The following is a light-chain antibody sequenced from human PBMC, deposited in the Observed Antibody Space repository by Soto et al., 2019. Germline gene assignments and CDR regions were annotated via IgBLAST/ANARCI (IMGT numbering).Light chain of an antibody. Sequence: EILLTQSPGTLSLSPGERAIFSCRASQSVSSTYLAWYQQKPGQAPRLLIYGASTRATGISARFSGSGSGTEFTLTISSLQSEDFAVYYCQQYNDNWPTFGQGTKVDIK. CDR1: QSVSSTY. CDR2: GAS. CDR3: QQYNDNWPT. J-gene: IGKJ1*01. V-gene: IGKV3-15*01.